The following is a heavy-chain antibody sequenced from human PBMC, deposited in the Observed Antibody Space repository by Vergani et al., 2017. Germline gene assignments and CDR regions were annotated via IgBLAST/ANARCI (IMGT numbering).Heavy chain of an antibody. D-gene: IGHD2-15*01. CDR1: GFTFSSYG. J-gene: IGHJ6*02. CDR3: ARDHEVVVAAAYYYYGMDV. V-gene: IGHV3-33*01. CDR2: IWYDGSNK. Sequence: QVQLVESGGGVVQPGRSLRLSCAASGFTFSSYGMHWVRQAPGKGLEWVAVIWYDGSNKYYADSVKGRFTISRDNSKNTLYLQMNSLRAEDTAVYYCARDHEVVVAAAYYYYGMDVWGQGTTVTVSS.